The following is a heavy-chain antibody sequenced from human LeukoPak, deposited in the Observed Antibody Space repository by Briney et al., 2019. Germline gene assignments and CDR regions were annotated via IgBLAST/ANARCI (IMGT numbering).Heavy chain of an antibody. CDR3: AKVVSDSGSYWRAYFGY. J-gene: IGHJ4*02. D-gene: IGHD1-26*01. Sequence: GGSLRLSCAASGFTFTNYAMSWVRQAPGMGLEWVSAISGSGGSTYYADSVKGRFTISRDNSKNTLYLQMNSLRAEDTALYYCAKVVSDSGSYWRAYFGYWGQGTLVTVSS. CDR2: ISGSGGST. V-gene: IGHV3-23*01. CDR1: GFTFTNYA.